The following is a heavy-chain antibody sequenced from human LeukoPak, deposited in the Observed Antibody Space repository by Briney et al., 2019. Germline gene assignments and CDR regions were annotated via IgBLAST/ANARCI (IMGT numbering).Heavy chain of an antibody. J-gene: IGHJ6*03. CDR3: TRQPPELLLSGYYYYYMDV. CDR2: IRSKANSYAT. Sequence: GGSLRLSCAASGFTFSGSAMHWVRQASGKGLEWVGRIRSKANSYATAYAASVKGRFTISRDDSKNTAYLQMNSLKTEHTAVYYCTRQPPELLLSGYYYYYMDVWGKGTTVTVSS. D-gene: IGHD1-26*01. CDR1: GFTFSGSA. V-gene: IGHV3-73*01.